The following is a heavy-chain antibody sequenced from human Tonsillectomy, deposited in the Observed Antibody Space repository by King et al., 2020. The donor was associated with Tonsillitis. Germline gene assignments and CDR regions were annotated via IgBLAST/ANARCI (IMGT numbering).Heavy chain of an antibody. J-gene: IGHJ1*01. CDR1: GYTFTSYD. CDR3: ARGLISSPPFRFPSSSYYLLPLFPPSPPLPLSSPSPQRPSLFPLPPSSPPPSPGTSALASLFNDYF. V-gene: IGHV1-8*01. Sequence: QLVQSGAEVKKPGASVKVSCKASGYTFTSYDINWVRQATGQGREGRGWRKRKRGKKGYEQKVQGRVTMTRNTSISTAYMELSSLRSEATAVYYCARGLISSPPFRFPSSSYYLLPLFPPSPPLPLSSPSPQRPSLFPLPPSSPPPSPGTSALASLFNDYF. D-gene: IGHD2/OR15-2a*01. CDR2: RKRKRGKK.